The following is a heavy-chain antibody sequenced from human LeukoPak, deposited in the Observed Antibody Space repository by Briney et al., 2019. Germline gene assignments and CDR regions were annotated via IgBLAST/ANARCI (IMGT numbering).Heavy chain of an antibody. D-gene: IGHD6-13*01. CDR3: ARQGGSSSPYHYYYMDV. CDR1: GYSISSGYY. Sequence: KPSETLSLTCAVSGYSISSGYYWGWFRQPPGKGLEWIGCMYHSGSTYYNPSLKSRVTISVDTSKNQFSLKLSSVTAADTAVYYCARQGGSSSPYHYYYMDVWGKGTTVTVSS. J-gene: IGHJ6*03. V-gene: IGHV4-38-2*01. CDR2: MYHSGST.